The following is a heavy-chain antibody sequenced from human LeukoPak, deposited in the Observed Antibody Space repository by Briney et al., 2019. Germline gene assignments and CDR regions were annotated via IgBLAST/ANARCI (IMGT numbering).Heavy chain of an antibody. Sequence: ASVKVSCKASGGTVRRFGISWVRQAPGQGLEWMGWISAYNGNTNYAQKLQGRVTMTTDTSTSTAYMELRSLRSDDTAVYYCARVRSRNSHAYYYYYMDVWGKGTTVTVSS. CDR2: ISAYNGNT. CDR3: ARVRSRNSHAYYYYYMDV. V-gene: IGHV1-18*01. CDR1: GGTVRRFG. J-gene: IGHJ6*03. D-gene: IGHD4-23*01.